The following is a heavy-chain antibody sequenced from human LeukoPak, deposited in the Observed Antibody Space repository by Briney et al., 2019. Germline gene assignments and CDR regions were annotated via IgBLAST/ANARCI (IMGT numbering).Heavy chain of an antibody. CDR2: INHSGST. CDR3: ARAHVCELFWCGPFGSYYYMDV. J-gene: IGHJ6*03. Sequence: SETLSLTCAVYGGSFSGYYWSWIRQPPGKGLEWIGEINHSGSTNYNPSLKSRVTISVDTSKNQFSLKLSSVTPADTAVYYCARAHVCELFWCGPFGSYYYMDVWGKGTTVTVSS. CDR1: GGSFSGYY. D-gene: IGHD3-3*02. V-gene: IGHV4-34*01.